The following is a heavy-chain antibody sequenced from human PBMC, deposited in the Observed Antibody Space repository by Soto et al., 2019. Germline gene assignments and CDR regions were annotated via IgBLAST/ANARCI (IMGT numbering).Heavy chain of an antibody. CDR1: LDSFSSHSAA. CDR2: TYYRSKWYH. D-gene: IGHD4-17*01. V-gene: IGHV6-1*01. Sequence: TLSLTCTISLDSFSSHSAAWNWIRQSPSRGLEWLGRTYYRSKWYHEYAVSVKGRITINPDTSKNQFSLQLNSVTPEDAAVYYCARTNGYLDYWGQGTLVTFSS. CDR3: ARTNGYLDY. J-gene: IGHJ4*02.